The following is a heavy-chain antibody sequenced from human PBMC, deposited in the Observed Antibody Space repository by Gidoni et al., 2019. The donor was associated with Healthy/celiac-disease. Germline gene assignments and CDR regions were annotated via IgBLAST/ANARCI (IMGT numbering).Heavy chain of an antibody. CDR2: IYYSGST. J-gene: IGHJ4*02. CDR3: LAAAGGAFDY. D-gene: IGHD6-13*01. V-gene: IGHV4-39*01. Sequence: QLQLQESCPGLVKPSATLSLTCTVSGGSISSSSYYWGWIRQPPGKGLEWIGSIYYSGSTYYNPSLKSRVTISVDTSKNQFSLKLSSVTAADTAVYYCLAAAGGAFDYWGQGTLVTVSA. CDR1: GGSISSSSYY.